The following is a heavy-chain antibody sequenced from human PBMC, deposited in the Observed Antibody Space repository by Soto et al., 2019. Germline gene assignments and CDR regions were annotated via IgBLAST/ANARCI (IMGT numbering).Heavy chain of an antibody. V-gene: IGHV4-39*01. CDR3: AGRVTFSGVVTNHLES. CDR2: IHYSGNT. J-gene: IGHJ5*02. Sequence: QLQLQESGPGLVKPSETLSLPCTVSGGSVSNGGYYWGWIRQPPGKGLEWIAGIHYSGNTHHNPSTKGRVIISADTSKNLFSLKLGSVTAADTAVYYCAGRVTFSGVVTNHLESWGQGTLVTVSS. CDR1: GGSVSNGGYY. D-gene: IGHD3-3*01.